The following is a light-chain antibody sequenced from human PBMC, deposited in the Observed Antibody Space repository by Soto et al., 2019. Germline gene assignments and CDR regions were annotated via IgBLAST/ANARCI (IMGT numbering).Light chain of an antibody. Sequence: DIVMTQSPDSLSVSLGERATINCKSSQSVLYSSNNKYYLNWYQLKPGQPPKLLIYWASTRESGVPDRISGSGSGTDFTLTISSLQAEDVAVYYCQQYYTTPVTFGQGTRLEIK. CDR2: WAS. J-gene: IGKJ5*01. CDR1: QSVLYSSNNKYY. V-gene: IGKV4-1*01. CDR3: QQYYTTPVT.